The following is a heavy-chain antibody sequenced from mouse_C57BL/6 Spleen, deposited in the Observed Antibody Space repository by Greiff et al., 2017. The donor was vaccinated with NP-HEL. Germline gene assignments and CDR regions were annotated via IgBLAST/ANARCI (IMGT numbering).Heavy chain of an antibody. V-gene: IGHV1-42*01. Sequence: EVQLQQSGPELVKPGASVKISCKASGYSFTGYYMNWVKQSPEKSLEWIGEINPSTGGTTYNQKFKAKATLTVDKSSSTAYMQLKSLTSEDSAVYYCARRRESDYWGQGTTLTVSS. CDR1: GYSFTGYY. CDR2: INPSTGGT. CDR3: ARRRESDY. J-gene: IGHJ2*01.